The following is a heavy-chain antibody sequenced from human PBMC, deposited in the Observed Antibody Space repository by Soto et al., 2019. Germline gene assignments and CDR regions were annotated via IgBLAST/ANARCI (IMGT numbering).Heavy chain of an antibody. D-gene: IGHD3-3*01. CDR1: GFIFSNAW. CDR2: IKSKTDGGTT. V-gene: IGHV3-15*01. Sequence: PGGSLRLSCAASGFIFSNAWMNWVRQAPGKGLEWVGRIKSKTDGGTTGYAAPVKGRFTISRDDSKTTLYLQMNSLKSEDTAVYYCTTDRFSVSPDWGLGTLVTVPQ. CDR3: TTDRFSVSPD. J-gene: IGHJ4*02.